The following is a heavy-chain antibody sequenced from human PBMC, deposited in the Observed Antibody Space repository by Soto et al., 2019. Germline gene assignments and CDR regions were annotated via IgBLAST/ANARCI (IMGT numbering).Heavy chain of an antibody. J-gene: IGHJ3*02. CDR3: ASESGIYEQSKDAFDI. CDR2: ITPFNGNT. Sequence: GASVKVSCKASGYTFTYRYLHWVRQAPGQALEWMGWITPFNGNTNYAQKFQDRVTIARDRSMSTAYMDLSSLRSEDTAMYYCASESGIYEQSKDAFDIWGQGTMVTVSS. CDR1: GYTFTYRY. V-gene: IGHV1-45*02. D-gene: IGHD1-26*01.